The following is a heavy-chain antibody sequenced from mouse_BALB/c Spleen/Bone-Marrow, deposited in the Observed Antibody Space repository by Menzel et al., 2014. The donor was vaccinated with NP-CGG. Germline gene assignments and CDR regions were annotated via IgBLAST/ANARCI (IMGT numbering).Heavy chain of an antibody. CDR2: ILPGIGIT. CDR3: ARPYYYGSSHAWFAY. Sequence: QVQLKQSGTELMKPGASVTISCKATGYTFSSYWIEWVKQRPGHGLEWIGEILPGIGITNYNEKFKGKATFTADTSSNTAYMQLSSLTSEVSAVYYCARPYYYGSSHAWFAYWGQGTLVTVSA. V-gene: IGHV1-9*01. J-gene: IGHJ3*01. CDR1: GYTFSSYW. D-gene: IGHD1-1*01.